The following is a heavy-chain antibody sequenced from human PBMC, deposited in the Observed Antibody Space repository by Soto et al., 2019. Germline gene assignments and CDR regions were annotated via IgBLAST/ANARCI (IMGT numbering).Heavy chain of an antibody. CDR1: GFTFSSYA. V-gene: IGHV3-23*01. CDR2: ISGSGGST. D-gene: IGHD4-17*01. Sequence: GGSLRLSCAASGFTFSSYAMSWVRQAPGKGLEWVSAISGSGGSTYYADSVKGRFTISRDNSKNTLYLQINSLRAEDTAVYDCAKGRGRDYGDPVDYWGQGTLVTVSS. J-gene: IGHJ4*02. CDR3: AKGRGRDYGDPVDY.